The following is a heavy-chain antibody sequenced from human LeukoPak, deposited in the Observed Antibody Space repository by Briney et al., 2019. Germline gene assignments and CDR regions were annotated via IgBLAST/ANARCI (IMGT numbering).Heavy chain of an antibody. CDR1: GYTFTSHG. CDR2: INTYIGNT. Sequence: ASVKVSCKASGYTFTSHGISWVRQAPGQGLEWMGWINTYIGNTNYAQKFQDRVTVTTDTSTSTAYMKLRSLRSDDTAVYYCARDIYYDSSGYYPHWGQGTLVTVSS. D-gene: IGHD3-22*01. CDR3: ARDIYYDSSGYYPH. J-gene: IGHJ4*02. V-gene: IGHV1-18*01.